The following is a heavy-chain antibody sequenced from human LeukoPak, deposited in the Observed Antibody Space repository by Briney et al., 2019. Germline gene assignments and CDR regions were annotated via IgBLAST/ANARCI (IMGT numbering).Heavy chain of an antibody. CDR2: ISYDGSNK. D-gene: IGHD2-21*02. Sequence: GGSLRLSCAASGFTFSSYGMHWVRQAPGRGLEWVAVISYDGSNKYYADSVKGRFTISRDNSKNTLYLQMNSLRAEGTAVYYCAKVTVRGIDYWGQGTLVTVSS. CDR3: AKVTVRGIDY. CDR1: GFTFSSYG. J-gene: IGHJ4*02. V-gene: IGHV3-30*18.